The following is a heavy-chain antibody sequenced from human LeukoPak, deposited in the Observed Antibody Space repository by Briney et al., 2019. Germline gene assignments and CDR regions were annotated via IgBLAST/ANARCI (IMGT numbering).Heavy chain of an antibody. J-gene: IGHJ5*02. CDR2: IIPIFGTA. D-gene: IGHD3-10*01. V-gene: IGHV1-69*13. CDR3: ARTRITMVRGDNWFDP. Sequence: ASVKVSCQASGGTFSSYAISWVQQAPGQGLEWMGGIIPIFGTANYAQKFQGRVTITADESTSTAYMELSSLRSEDTAVYYCARTRITMVRGDNWFDPWGQGTLVTVSS. CDR1: GGTFSSYA.